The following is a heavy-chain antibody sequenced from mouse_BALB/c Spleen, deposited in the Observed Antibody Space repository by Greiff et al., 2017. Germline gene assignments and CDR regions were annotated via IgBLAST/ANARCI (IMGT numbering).Heavy chain of an antibody. CDR3: TDGYSAWFAY. Sequence: EVQLQQSGTVLARPGASVKMSCKASGYTFTSYWMHWAKQRPGQGLEWIGAIYPGNSDTSYNQKFKGKAKLTAVTSTSTAYMELSSLTNEDSAVYYCTDGYSAWFAYWGQGTLVTVSA. V-gene: IGHV1-5*01. D-gene: IGHD2-3*01. CDR1: GYTFTSYW. J-gene: IGHJ3*01. CDR2: IYPGNSDT.